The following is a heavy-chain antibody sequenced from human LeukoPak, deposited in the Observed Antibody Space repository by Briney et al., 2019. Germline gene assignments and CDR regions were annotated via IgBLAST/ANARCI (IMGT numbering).Heavy chain of an antibody. Sequence: SVKVSCKASGGTFSSYAISWVRQAPGQGLEWMGGIIPIFGTANYAQKFQGRVTITTDESTSTAYMELSSLRSEDTAVYYCAGPTHPGTYYDILTGHRRVTGALDIWGQGTMVTVSS. CDR3: AGPTHPGTYYDILTGHRRVTGALDI. CDR2: IIPIFGTA. CDR1: GGTFSSYA. D-gene: IGHD3-9*01. J-gene: IGHJ3*02. V-gene: IGHV1-69*05.